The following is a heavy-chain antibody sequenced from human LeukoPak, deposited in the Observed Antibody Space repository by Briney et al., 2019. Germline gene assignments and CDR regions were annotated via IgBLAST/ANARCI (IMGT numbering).Heavy chain of an antibody. V-gene: IGHV3-7*01. CDR1: GFTFNGYW. CDR2: IKEDGSAK. CDR3: VPHLSSGGYSVFHN. J-gene: IGHJ4*02. D-gene: IGHD1-26*01. Sequence: GGPLRLSCAASGFTFNGYWMSWVRQAPGQGLEWVANIKEDGSAKYYVDSVKGRFIISRDNTKNSLYLQMNSLRIEDTAVYYCVPHLSSGGYSVFHNWGQGTGVTVSS.